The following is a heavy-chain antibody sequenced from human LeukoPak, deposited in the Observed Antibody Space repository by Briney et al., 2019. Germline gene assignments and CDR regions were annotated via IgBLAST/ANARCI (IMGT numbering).Heavy chain of an antibody. CDR3: ARDYYDSSGYYTIKYYFDY. CDR1: GFTFSSYA. CDR2: ISYDGSNK. Sequence: GRSLRLSCAAYGFTFSSYAMHWVRQAPGKGIEWVAVISYDGSNKYYADSVKGRFTISRDNSKNTLYLQMNSLRAEDTAVYYCARDYYDSSGYYTIKYYFDYWGQGTLVTVSS. J-gene: IGHJ4*02. V-gene: IGHV3-30*01. D-gene: IGHD3-22*01.